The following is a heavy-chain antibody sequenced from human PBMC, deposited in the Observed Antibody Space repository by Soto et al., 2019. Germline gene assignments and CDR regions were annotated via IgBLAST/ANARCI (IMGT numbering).Heavy chain of an antibody. CDR1: GGSISSSSYY. D-gene: IGHD2-15*01. J-gene: IGHJ4*02. V-gene: IGHV4-39*01. CDR2: IYYSGST. Sequence: SETLSLTCTVSGGSISSSSYYWGWIRQPPGKGLEWIGSIYYSGSTYYNPSLKSRVTISVDTSKNQFSLKLSSVTAADTAVYYCARHLLGYCSGGSCYPPPYYFDYWGQGTLVTVSS. CDR3: ARHLLGYCSGGSCYPPPYYFDY.